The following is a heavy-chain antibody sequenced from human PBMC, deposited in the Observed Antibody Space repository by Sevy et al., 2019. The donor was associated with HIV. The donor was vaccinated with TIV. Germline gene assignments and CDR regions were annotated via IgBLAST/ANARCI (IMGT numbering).Heavy chain of an antibody. CDR2: IKQDGSEE. J-gene: IGHJ4*02. CDR1: GFTFSSSW. V-gene: IGHV3-7*04. CDR3: ATEREDGDFDY. Sequence: GGSLRLSCAASGFTFSSSWMSWVRQPPGKGLEWVANIKQDGSEEYYVDSVKGRFTISRDNAKNSLYLQMNSLRAEDTALYFCATEREDGDFDYWGQGTLVTVSS. D-gene: IGHD2-8*01.